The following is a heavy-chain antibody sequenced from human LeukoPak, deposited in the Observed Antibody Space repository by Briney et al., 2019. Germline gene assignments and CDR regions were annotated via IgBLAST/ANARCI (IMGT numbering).Heavy chain of an antibody. CDR2: IIPIFGTA. Sequence: ASVKVSCKASGGTFSSYAISWVRQAPGQGLEWMGGIIPIFGTANYAQKFQGRVTITADKSTSTAYMELSSLRSEDTAVYYCARAWGAATLPGPWGQGTLVTVSS. CDR3: ARAWGAATLPGP. V-gene: IGHV1-69*06. D-gene: IGHD2-15*01. CDR1: GGTFSSYA. J-gene: IGHJ5*02.